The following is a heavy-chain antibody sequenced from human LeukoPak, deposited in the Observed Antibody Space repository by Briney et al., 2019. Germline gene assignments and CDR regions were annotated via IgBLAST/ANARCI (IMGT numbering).Heavy chain of an antibody. D-gene: IGHD2-15*01. CDR3: ARQHCSGGDCYFFD. Sequence: PGGSLRLSCAASGFTFSNYGMHWVRQAPGKGLEWVAVIWYDGSNKYYADSVKGRFTISRDNSKNTLYLQLNSLRAEDTAVYYCARQHCSGGDCYFFDWGQGTLVTVSS. J-gene: IGHJ4*02. CDR1: GFTFSNYG. V-gene: IGHV3-33*01. CDR2: IWYDGSNK.